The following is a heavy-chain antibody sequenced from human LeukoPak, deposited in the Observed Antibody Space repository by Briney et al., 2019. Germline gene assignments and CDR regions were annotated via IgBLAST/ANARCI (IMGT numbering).Heavy chain of an antibody. CDR3: ARTRIAARYFHY. CDR1: GYTFTSYD. CDR2: MNPNSGNT. D-gene: IGHD6-6*01. V-gene: IGHV1-8*01. Sequence: ASVKVSCKASGYTFTSYDINWVRQATGQGLEWMGWMNPNSGNTGYAQKFQGRVTMTRNTSISTAYMELSSLRSEDTAVYYCARTRIAARYFHYWGQGTLVTVSS. J-gene: IGHJ4*02.